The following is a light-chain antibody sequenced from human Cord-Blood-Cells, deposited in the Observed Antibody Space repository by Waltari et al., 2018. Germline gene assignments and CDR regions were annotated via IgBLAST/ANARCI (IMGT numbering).Light chain of an antibody. CDR3: QQYYSTPYS. CDR1: QSVLYSSNNKNY. CDR2: WAS. Sequence: DIVITQSPDSLAVSLGERATINCKSRQSVLYSSNNKNYLAWYQQKPGQPPRLFIYWASSRESGVRDRFSGSGYWTDFTFTISSLQAEDVAVYYCQQYYSTPYSFGQGTKLEIK. V-gene: IGKV4-1*01. J-gene: IGKJ2*03.